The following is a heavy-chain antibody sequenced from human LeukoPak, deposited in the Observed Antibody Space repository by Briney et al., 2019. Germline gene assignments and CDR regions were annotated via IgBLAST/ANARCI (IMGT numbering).Heavy chain of an antibody. Sequence: ASVKVSCKASGYTFTSYGITWVRQAPGKGLEWVSSITSGSSYIYYADSVKGRFTISRDNAKNSLYLQMNSLRAEDTAVYYCAKSLVATITSWGQGTLVTVSS. CDR2: ITSGSSYI. CDR1: GYTFTSYG. V-gene: IGHV3-21*01. D-gene: IGHD5-12*01. J-gene: IGHJ4*02. CDR3: AKSLVATITS.